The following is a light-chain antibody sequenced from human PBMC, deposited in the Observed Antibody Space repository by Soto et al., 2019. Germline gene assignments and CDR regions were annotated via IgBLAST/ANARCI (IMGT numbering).Light chain of an antibody. CDR1: ESFRGL. CDR2: DAY. V-gene: IGKV3-11*02. Sequence: VLTQSPATMSLSPGERATLSCRASESFRGLLAWYQQKPGQAPRLLIYDAYNRATGIPPRFSGSGSGRDFTLTISSLEGEDSAGYYCQQRHMWPITFGQGTRLEIK. CDR3: QQRHMWPIT. J-gene: IGKJ5*01.